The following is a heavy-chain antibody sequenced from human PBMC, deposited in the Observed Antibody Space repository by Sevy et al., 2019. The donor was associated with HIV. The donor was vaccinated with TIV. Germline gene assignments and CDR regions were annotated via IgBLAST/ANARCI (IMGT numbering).Heavy chain of an antibody. D-gene: IGHD5-12*01. V-gene: IGHV3-30-3*01. CDR1: GFTFSSYG. Sequence: GGSLRLSCAASGFTFSSYGMHWVRQAPGKGLEGGAVISYDGSNKYYADPVKGRFTISRDNSKNTLYLQMNSLRAEDTAVYYCARDRATISTRNYYYYYGMDVWGQGNTVTVSS. CDR2: ISYDGSNK. J-gene: IGHJ6*02. CDR3: ARDRATISTRNYYYYYGMDV.